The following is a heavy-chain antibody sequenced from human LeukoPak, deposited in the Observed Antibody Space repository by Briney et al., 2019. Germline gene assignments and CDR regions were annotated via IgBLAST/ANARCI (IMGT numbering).Heavy chain of an antibody. D-gene: IGHD3-22*01. J-gene: IGHJ4*02. Sequence: PGGSLRLSCAASGFTFSSYGMHWVRQAPGKGLEWVAALSHDGNNEFYADSVKGRFTISRDNSKSTLYLQMNSLRAGDTATFYCAKDNYYGSSAVIDYWGQGAPVTVSS. CDR1: GFTFSSYG. CDR3: AKDNYYGSSAVIDY. V-gene: IGHV3-30*18. CDR2: LSHDGNNE.